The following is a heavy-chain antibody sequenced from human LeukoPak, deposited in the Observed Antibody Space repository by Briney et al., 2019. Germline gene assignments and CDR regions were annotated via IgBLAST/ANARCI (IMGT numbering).Heavy chain of an antibody. CDR3: ARGPGGSSWSFDY. Sequence: SETLSLTCTVSGGSISSGSYYWSWIRQPAGKGLEWIGRIYTSGSTNYNPSLKSRVTMSVDTSKNQFSLKLSSVTAADTAVYYCARGPGGSSWSFDYWGQGTLVTVSS. CDR2: IYTSGST. CDR1: GGSISSGSYY. D-gene: IGHD6-13*01. J-gene: IGHJ4*02. V-gene: IGHV4-61*02.